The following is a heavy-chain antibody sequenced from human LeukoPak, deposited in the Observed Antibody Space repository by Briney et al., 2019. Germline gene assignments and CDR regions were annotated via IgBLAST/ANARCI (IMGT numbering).Heavy chain of an antibody. J-gene: IGHJ5*02. D-gene: IGHD4-17*01. CDR1: GFTFRSYG. CDR2: ISYDESNK. V-gene: IGHV3-30*18. CDR3: AKDLLGDYDDA. Sequence: GGSLRLSCVASGFTFRSYGMHWVRQAPGKGLEWVAVISYDESNKYYADSVKGRFTISRDNSKNTLYLQTTSLRTEDTAMYYCAKDLLGDYDDAWGQGTLVPVS.